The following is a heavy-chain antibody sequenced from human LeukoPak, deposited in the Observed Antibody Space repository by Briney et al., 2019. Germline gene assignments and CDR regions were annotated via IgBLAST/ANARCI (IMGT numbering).Heavy chain of an antibody. CDR2: ISSDSYI. CDR1: GFTFSNVW. D-gene: IGHD3-3*01. J-gene: IGHJ4*02. CDR3: ARDHDFWSVTDY. V-gene: IGHV3-69-1*01. Sequence: GGSLRLSCEASGFTFSNVWMNWVRQAPGKGLEWVSSISSDSYIYYADSVKGRFTISRDNAKNSLYLQMNSLRAEDTAVYYCARDHDFWSVTDYWGQGTLVTVSS.